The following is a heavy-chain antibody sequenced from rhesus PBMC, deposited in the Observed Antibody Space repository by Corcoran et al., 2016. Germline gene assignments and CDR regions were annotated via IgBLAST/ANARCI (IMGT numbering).Heavy chain of an antibody. CDR1: GDSVSSYL. V-gene: IGHV4S11*01. Sequence: QVQLQESGPGLVKPLETLSLTCAVSGDSVSSYLWSWVRQPPGKGLEWIGYIYGSGGGTNSPPSLKDRGTPAVDPSRNPFTLKLNAVTAADTAVYYRAKYHGSENDWRYNRFDVWGAGVLVTVSS. CDR2: IYGSGGGT. CDR3: AKYHGSENDWRYNRFDV. D-gene: IGHD1-14*01. J-gene: IGHJ5-1*01.